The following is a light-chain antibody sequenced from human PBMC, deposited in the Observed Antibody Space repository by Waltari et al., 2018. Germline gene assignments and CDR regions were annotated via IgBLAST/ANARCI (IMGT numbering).Light chain of an antibody. CDR3: QQRSNWPYT. CDR2: DAS. V-gene: IGKV3-11*01. CDR1: QTVRTF. Sequence: EIVLTQSPATLSFSPGERATLSCRASQTVRTFLALYQQKPGQAPRLLIFDASSRATVIPAKFRGSGSGTYFTLTVSNLEPEDFAVYYGQQRSNWPYTFGQGTRVDIK. J-gene: IGKJ2*01.